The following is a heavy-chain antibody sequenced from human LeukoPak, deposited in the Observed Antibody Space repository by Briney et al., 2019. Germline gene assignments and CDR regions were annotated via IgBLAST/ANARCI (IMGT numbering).Heavy chain of an antibody. Sequence: SVKVSCKASGGTFSSYAISWVRQAPGQGLEWMGGVIPIFGTANYAQKFQGRVTITADKSTSTAYMELSSLRSEDTAVYYCARDGAAAAGTSVYFQHWGQGTLVTVSS. CDR3: ARDGAAAAGTSVYFQH. CDR2: VIPIFGTA. D-gene: IGHD6-13*01. CDR1: GGTFSSYA. J-gene: IGHJ1*01. V-gene: IGHV1-69*06.